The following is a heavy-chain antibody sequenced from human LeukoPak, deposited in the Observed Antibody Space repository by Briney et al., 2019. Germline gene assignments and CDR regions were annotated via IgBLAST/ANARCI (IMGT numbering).Heavy chain of an antibody. CDR3: ARDEAVGTVTTRESIDPNYYYYGMDV. Sequence: SVKVSCKASGGTFSSYAISWVRQAPGQGLEWMGGIIPIFGTANYAQKFQGRVTITADESTSTAYMELSSLRSEDTAVYYCARDEAVGTVTTRESIDPNYYYYGMDVWGQGTTVTVSS. J-gene: IGHJ6*02. V-gene: IGHV1-69*13. D-gene: IGHD4-11*01. CDR2: IIPIFGTA. CDR1: GGTFSSYA.